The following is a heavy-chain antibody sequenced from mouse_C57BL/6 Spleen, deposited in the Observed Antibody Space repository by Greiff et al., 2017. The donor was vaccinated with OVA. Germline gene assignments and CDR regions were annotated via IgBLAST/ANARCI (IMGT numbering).Heavy chain of an antibody. CDR3: ARRGGYYYAMDY. CDR2: IYPGDGDT. J-gene: IGHJ4*01. CDR1: GYAFSSSW. V-gene: IGHV1-82*01. Sequence: QVQLKESGPELVKPGASVKISCKASGYAFSSSWMNWVKQRPGKGLEWIGRIYPGDGDTNYNGKFKGKATLTADKSSSAAYMQLSSLTSEDSAVYFCARRGGYYYAMDYWGQGTSVTVSS.